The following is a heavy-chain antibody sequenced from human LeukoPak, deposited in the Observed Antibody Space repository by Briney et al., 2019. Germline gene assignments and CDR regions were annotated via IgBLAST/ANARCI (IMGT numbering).Heavy chain of an antibody. Sequence: SETLSLTCTVSGGSISSYYWSWIRQPPGKGLEGIGYIYYSGSTNYNPSLKSRVTISVDTSKNQFSLKLSSVTAADTAVYYCARVGYVDTAMVFDYWGQGTLVTVSS. V-gene: IGHV4-59*01. D-gene: IGHD5-18*01. CDR3: ARVGYVDTAMVFDY. J-gene: IGHJ4*02. CDR2: IYYSGST. CDR1: GGSISSYY.